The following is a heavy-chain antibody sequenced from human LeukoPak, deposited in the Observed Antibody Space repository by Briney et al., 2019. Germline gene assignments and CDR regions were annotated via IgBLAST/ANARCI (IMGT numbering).Heavy chain of an antibody. CDR2: INPNSGGT. J-gene: IGHJ6*03. CDR1: GYTFTGYY. D-gene: IGHD3-22*01. Sequence: ASVKVSCKASGYTFTGYYMHWVRQAPGQGLEWMGWINPNSGGTNYAQKFQGRVTMTRDTSISTAYMELSRLRSEDTAVYYCARGPADYYDSSGYYGLNYYYYYMDVWGKGTTVTVSS. V-gene: IGHV1-2*02. CDR3: ARGPADYYDSSGYYGLNYYYYYMDV.